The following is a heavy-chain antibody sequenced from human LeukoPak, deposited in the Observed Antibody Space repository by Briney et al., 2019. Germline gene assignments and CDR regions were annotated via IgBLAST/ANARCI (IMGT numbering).Heavy chain of an antibody. CDR1: DGSISSYY. CDR2: IYYSGST. D-gene: IGHD3-22*01. J-gene: IGHJ5*02. V-gene: IGHV4-59*01. Sequence: PSETLSLTCTVSDGSISSYYWSWIRQPPGKGLEWIGYIYYSGSTNYNPSLKSRVTISVDTSKNQFSLKLSYVTAADTAVYYCAREAYDSSGNWFDPWGQGTLVTVSS. CDR3: AREAYDSSGNWFDP.